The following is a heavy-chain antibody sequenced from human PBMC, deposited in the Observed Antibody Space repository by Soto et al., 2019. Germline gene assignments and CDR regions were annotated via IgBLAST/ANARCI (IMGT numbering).Heavy chain of an antibody. CDR1: GFTFSNYY. CDR3: ARDNAGVLLIPDAFDM. D-gene: IGHD3-16*01. CDR2: ISSSGITK. Sequence: GGSLRLSCAASGFTFSNYYMSWIRPAPGKGLEWVSYISSSGITKYYADSVKGRFTISRENAKNSLYLQMNSLRAEDTAVYYCARDNAGVLLIPDAFDMWGQGTMVTV. V-gene: IGHV3-11*01. J-gene: IGHJ3*02.